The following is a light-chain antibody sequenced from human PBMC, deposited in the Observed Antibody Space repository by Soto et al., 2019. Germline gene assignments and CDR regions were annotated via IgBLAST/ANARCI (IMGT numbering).Light chain of an antibody. Sequence: EIQMSQSPSTLSAYVGDRVTITCRASQSISTWLAWYQQKPGKAPKLLIYKASSLESGVPSRFSGSGSGTEFTLTISSLQPDDFATYYCMQGSHWPRTFGQGTKVDIK. CDR2: KAS. V-gene: IGKV1-5*03. CDR3: MQGSHWPRT. J-gene: IGKJ1*01. CDR1: QSISTW.